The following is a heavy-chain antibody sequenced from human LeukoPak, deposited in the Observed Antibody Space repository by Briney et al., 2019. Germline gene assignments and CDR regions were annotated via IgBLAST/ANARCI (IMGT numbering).Heavy chain of an antibody. CDR1: GYSFTNYG. V-gene: IGHV1-18*01. Sequence: ASVKVSCKASGYSFTNYGINWVGQAPGQGLEWMGWISGYNGKTNYAQKFQGRVTMTTDTSTSTAYMELRSLRSDDTAVYYCARGAISGTTPSDYWGQGTLVTVSS. CDR3: ARGAISGTTPSDY. CDR2: ISGYNGKT. J-gene: IGHJ4*02. D-gene: IGHD1-14*01.